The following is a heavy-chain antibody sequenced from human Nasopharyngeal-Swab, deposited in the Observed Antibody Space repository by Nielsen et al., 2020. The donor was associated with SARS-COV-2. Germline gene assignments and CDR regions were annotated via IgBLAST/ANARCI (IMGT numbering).Heavy chain of an antibody. V-gene: IGHV3-33*01. CDR1: GFDFNNYG. CDR3: ARGSSQTSFDY. D-gene: IGHD6-19*01. J-gene: IGHJ4*02. Sequence: SCEASGFDFNNYGMHWVRQAPGKGLEWVANIWYDGSNTYLADSVKGRFTISRDNSKNTLFLHMSSLRAEDTALYFCARGSSQTSFDYWGQGALVTVSS. CDR2: IWYDGSNT.